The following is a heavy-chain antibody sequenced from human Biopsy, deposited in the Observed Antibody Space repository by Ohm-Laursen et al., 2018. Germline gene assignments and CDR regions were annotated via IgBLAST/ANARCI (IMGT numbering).Heavy chain of an antibody. CDR2: ISGRGAT. D-gene: IGHD3-3*01. J-gene: IGHJ3*01. V-gene: IGHV4-59*01. Sequence: SETLSLTCPVSGGSIRSDYWSWIRQSPRKGLEWIGHISGRGATNYNPSLRGRVTISVDTSKNQFSLKLSSVTAADTAVFFCARLYRLDDYWNDDPPDAFDVWGQGTRVTVSS. CDR1: GGSIRSDY. CDR3: ARLYRLDDYWNDDPPDAFDV.